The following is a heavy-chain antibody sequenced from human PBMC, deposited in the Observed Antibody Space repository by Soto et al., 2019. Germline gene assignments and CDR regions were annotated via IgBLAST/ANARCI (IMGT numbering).Heavy chain of an antibody. CDR3: AKELFPDIVVVEGATPDWYFDL. CDR1: GFTFSSHA. D-gene: IGHD2-15*01. CDR2: IKGSGGST. Sequence: EVQLLESGGGLVEPGGSLRLSCAASGFTFSSHAMSWVRQAPGKGLEWVSGIKGSGGSTYSADSVKGRFTISRDNSKNTLRLEMNNLLAEETAVYYCAKELFPDIVVVEGATPDWYFDLWGRGTLVTVSS. J-gene: IGHJ2*01. V-gene: IGHV3-23*01.